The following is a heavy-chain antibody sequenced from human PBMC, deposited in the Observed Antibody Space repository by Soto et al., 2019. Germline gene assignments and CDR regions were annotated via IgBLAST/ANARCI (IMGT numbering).Heavy chain of an antibody. Sequence: EVQLVESGGGLVQPGGSLRLSCAASGFTFSSYWMHWVRQAAGTGLVWVSRNNSDGSSTSYADSVKGRFTISRDNAKNRLDLQMNSLRAENTAVDYCARDRAIEYSGFHPWGQGALFTVSS. V-gene: IGHV3-74*01. CDR2: NNSDGSST. J-gene: IGHJ5*02. CDR3: ARDRAIEYSGFHP. CDR1: GFTFSSYW. D-gene: IGHD6-6*01.